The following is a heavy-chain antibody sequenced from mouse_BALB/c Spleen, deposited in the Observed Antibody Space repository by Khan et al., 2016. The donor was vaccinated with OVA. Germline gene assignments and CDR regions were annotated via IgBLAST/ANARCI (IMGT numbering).Heavy chain of an antibody. CDR3: TRLGYSYGSTFVY. D-gene: IGHD1-1*01. V-gene: IGHV1-7*01. J-gene: IGHJ2*01. CDR1: GYTFPNYW. CDR2: INPSTDYT. Sequence: QVQLQQSGAELAKPGASVKMSCKASGYTFPNYWMHWVKQGPGQGLEWIGYINPSTDYTEYNQRFKDKATLTADKSSSTAYMQLSSLTSEDSADYYCTRLGYSYGSTFVYWGQGTTLTVSS.